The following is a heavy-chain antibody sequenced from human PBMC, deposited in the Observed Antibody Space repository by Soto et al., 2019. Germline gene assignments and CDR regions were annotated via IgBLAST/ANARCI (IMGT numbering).Heavy chain of an antibody. CDR1: GFTFSSYG. Sequence: AGSLRLSCAASGFTFSSYGMHWVRQAPGKGLEWVAVISYDGSNKYYADSVKGRFTISRDNSKNTLYLQMNSLRAEDTAVYYCAKLSGYYGSGSPIHDAFDIWGQGTMVTVSS. CDR3: AKLSGYYGSGSPIHDAFDI. V-gene: IGHV3-30*18. D-gene: IGHD3-10*01. J-gene: IGHJ3*02. CDR2: ISYDGSNK.